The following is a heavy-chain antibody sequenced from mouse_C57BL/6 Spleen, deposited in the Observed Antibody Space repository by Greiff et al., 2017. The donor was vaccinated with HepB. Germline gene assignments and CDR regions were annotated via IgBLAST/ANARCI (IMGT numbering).Heavy chain of an antibody. V-gene: IGHV1-18*01. CDR3: ARRRYWYFDV. CDR2: INPNNGGT. J-gene: IGHJ1*03. CDR1: GYTFTDYN. Sequence: VHVKQSGPELVKPGASVKIPCKASGYTFTDYNMDWVKQSHGKSLEWIGDINPNNGGTIYNQKFKGKATLTVDKSSSTAYMELRSLTSEDTAVYYCARRRYWYFDVWGTGTTVTVSS.